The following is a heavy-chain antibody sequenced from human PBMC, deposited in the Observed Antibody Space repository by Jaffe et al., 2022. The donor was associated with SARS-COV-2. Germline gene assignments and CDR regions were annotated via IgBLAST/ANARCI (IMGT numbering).Heavy chain of an antibody. Sequence: EVQLVESGGGLIKPGGSLRLSCASSGFTFTTYTMNWVRQAPGKGLEWVSSISSSSSFIYYADSVKGRFTISRDNAEKSLYLEMNSLRVEDTAVYYCARDVEGPGTGVGYYFFGMDVWGQGTPVTVS. CDR3: ARDVEGPGTGVGYYFFGMDV. V-gene: IGHV3-21*01. CDR2: ISSSSSFI. CDR1: GFTFTTYT. J-gene: IGHJ6*02. D-gene: IGHD2-8*02.